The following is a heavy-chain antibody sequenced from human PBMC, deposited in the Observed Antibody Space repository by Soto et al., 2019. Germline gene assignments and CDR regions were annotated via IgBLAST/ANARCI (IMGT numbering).Heavy chain of an antibody. Sequence: PSETLSLTCTVSGDSVSSNTYYWGWIRQPPGKGLEWIGSVYYSGTTYYSPSLKSRVTISVDTSKNQFSLKLSSVTAADTAVYYCARHTVTTSTGYYAMDVWGQGTTVTVSS. CDR3: ARHTVTTSTGYYAMDV. CDR1: GDSVSSNTYY. D-gene: IGHD4-17*01. V-gene: IGHV4-39*01. CDR2: VYYSGTT. J-gene: IGHJ6*02.